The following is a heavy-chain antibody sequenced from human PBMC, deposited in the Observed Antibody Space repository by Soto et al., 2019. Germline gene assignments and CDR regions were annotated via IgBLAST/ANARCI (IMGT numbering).Heavy chain of an antibody. V-gene: IGHV1-2*02. Sequence: QVQLVQSGAEVKKPGASVKVSCKASGYTFTGYYMHWVRQAPGQGLEWMGWINPNRGGTNYAQKFQGRVTMTRDTSISTAYMELSRLRSDDTAVYYCARVYGRQLHFDYWGQGTLVTVSS. CDR2: INPNRGGT. J-gene: IGHJ4*02. D-gene: IGHD6-6*01. CDR1: GYTFTGYY. CDR3: ARVYGRQLHFDY.